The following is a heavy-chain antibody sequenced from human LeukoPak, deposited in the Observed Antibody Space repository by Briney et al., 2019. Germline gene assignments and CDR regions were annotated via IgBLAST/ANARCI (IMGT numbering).Heavy chain of an antibody. D-gene: IGHD3-22*01. CDR3: ARELASSGRRVSYYYYGMDV. V-gene: IGHV1-18*01. CDR2: ISAYNGNT. CDR1: GYTFTSYG. J-gene: IGHJ6*02. Sequence: GASVKDSCKASGYTFTSYGISWVRQAPGQGLEWMGWISAYNGNTNYAQKLQGRVTMTTDTSTSTAYMELRSLRSDDTAVYYCARELASSGRRVSYYYYGMDVWGQGTTVTVSS.